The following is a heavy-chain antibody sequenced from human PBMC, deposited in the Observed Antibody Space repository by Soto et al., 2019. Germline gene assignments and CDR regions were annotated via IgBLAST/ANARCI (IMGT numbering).Heavy chain of an antibody. V-gene: IGHV1-69*13. D-gene: IGHD5-12*01. Sequence: SVKVSCKASGGTFSSYAISWVRQAPGQGLEWMGGIIPIFGTANYAQKFQGRVTITADESTSTAYMELSSLRSEDTAVYYCARSPRRQYSGYDFDYWGQGTLVTVSS. CDR3: ARSPRRQYSGYDFDY. CDR2: IIPIFGTA. J-gene: IGHJ4*02. CDR1: GGTFSSYA.